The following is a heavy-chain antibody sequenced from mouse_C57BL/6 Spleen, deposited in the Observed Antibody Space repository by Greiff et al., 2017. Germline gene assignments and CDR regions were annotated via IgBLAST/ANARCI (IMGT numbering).Heavy chain of an antibody. CDR2: ILPGSGST. D-gene: IGHD1-1*01. CDR3: AGSGGVVFDY. CDR1: GYTFTGYW. Sequence: QVQLQPSGAELMKPGASVKLSCKATGYTFTGYWIEWVKQRPGHGLEWIGEILPGSGSTNYNEKFKGKATFTADTSSNTAYMQLSSLTTKDSAIYYCAGSGGVVFDYWGQGTTLAVSS. J-gene: IGHJ2*01. V-gene: IGHV1-9*01.